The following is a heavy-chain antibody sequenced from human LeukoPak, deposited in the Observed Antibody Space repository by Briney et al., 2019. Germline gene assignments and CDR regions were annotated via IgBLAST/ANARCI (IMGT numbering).Heavy chain of an antibody. CDR1: GGSISSSSYY. J-gene: IGHJ3*02. CDR2: IYYSGST. CDR3: ARARGPGSGSYLDAFDI. V-gene: IGHV4-39*07. Sequence: SSETLSLTCTVSGGSISSSSYYWGWIRQPPGKGLEWIGSIYYSGSTYYNPSLKSRVTISVDTSKNQFSLKLSSVTAADTAVYYCARARGPGSGSYLDAFDIWGQGTMVTVSS. D-gene: IGHD3-10*01.